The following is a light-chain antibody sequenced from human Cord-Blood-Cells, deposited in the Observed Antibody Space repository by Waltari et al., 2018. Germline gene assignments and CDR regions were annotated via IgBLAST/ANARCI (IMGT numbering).Light chain of an antibody. CDR3: CSYAGSSTVV. J-gene: IGLJ2*01. CDR2: EVS. CDR1: SSDVGSYNL. V-gene: IGLV2-23*02. Sequence: QSALTQPASVSGSPGQSTTIPCTGTSSDVGSYNLVSWSQQHPGKAPKLMIYEVSKRPSGVSNRFSGSKSGNTASLTISGLQAEDEADYYCCSYAGSSTVVFGGGTKLTVL.